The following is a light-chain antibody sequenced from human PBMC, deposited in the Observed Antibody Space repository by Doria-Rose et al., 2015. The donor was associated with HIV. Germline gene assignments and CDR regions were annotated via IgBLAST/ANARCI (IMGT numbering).Light chain of an antibody. J-gene: IGKJ1*01. V-gene: IGKV3-20*01. CDR1: QSFSSTY. CDR2: DGS. CDR3: HQYGTSWT. Sequence: TQSPGTLSLSPGERATLSCRASQSFSSTYLAWYQQKPGQAPSLLIYDGSTRATGIPDRFMASESGTDFTLTVNRLEPEDFALYYCHQYGTSWTFGQGTKVEI.